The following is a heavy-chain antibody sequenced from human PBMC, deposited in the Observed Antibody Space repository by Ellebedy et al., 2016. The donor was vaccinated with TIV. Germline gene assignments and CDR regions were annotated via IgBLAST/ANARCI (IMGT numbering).Heavy chain of an antibody. CDR3: VRDTGDWSVDY. J-gene: IGHJ4*02. Sequence: GESLKISXTVSGFTFSSHWLHWVRQAPGKGLVWVSLIKTDGTVTAYADSVKGRFTISRDNAKNTLYLQMNSLGVEDTAVYFCVRDTGDWSVDYWGQGTLVTVSS. CDR2: IKTDGTVT. V-gene: IGHV3-74*01. D-gene: IGHD2-21*02. CDR1: GFTFSSHW.